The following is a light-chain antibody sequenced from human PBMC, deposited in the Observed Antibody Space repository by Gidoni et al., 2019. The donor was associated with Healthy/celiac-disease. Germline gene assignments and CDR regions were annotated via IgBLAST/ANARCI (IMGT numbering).Light chain of an antibody. J-gene: IGLJ2*01. CDR1: SSDVGSYNL. Sequence: QSALPPPASVYGSPGQPLTISCTGTSSDVGSYNLVSWYHHHQGKAPKLMIYEVSERPSGVANRFSGSKSGNTASLTISGLQAEDEADYYCCSYAGSSTFVVFGGGTKLTVL. CDR3: CSYAGSSTFVV. V-gene: IGLV2-23*02. CDR2: EVS.